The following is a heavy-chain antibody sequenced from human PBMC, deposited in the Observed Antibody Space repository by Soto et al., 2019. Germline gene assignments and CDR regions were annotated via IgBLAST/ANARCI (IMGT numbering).Heavy chain of an antibody. CDR2: INHSGST. CDR3: ARRRASDYGGNHHPYYFDR. Sequence: PSDTLSLTSALYGASLSGYYWSWVRQPPGKGLEWIGEINHSGSTNYNPSLKSRVTISIDASKNPFSLKLTSVTTADTSIYHCARRRASDYGGNHHPYYFDRWGQGTLVTVS. D-gene: IGHD4-17*01. CDR1: GASLSGYY. J-gene: IGHJ4*02. V-gene: IGHV4-34*01.